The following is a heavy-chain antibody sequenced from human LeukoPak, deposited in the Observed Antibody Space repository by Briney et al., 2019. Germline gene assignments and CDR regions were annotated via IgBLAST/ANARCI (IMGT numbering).Heavy chain of an antibody. J-gene: IGHJ4*02. CDR1: GYTFTSYG. Sequence: GASVKVSCKASGYTFTSYGISWVRQAPGQGLEWMGWISAYNGNTNYAQKLQGRVTMTTDTSTSTAYMELRSLRSDDTAVYYCARVSVLSGWYGGIDYWGQGTLVTVSS. V-gene: IGHV1-18*01. D-gene: IGHD6-19*01. CDR2: ISAYNGNT. CDR3: ARVSVLSGWYGGIDY.